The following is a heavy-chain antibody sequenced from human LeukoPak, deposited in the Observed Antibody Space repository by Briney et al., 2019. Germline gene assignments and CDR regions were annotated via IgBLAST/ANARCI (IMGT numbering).Heavy chain of an antibody. CDR1: GFTFSNHG. V-gene: IGHV3-33*08. J-gene: IGHJ4*02. CDR2: IWYDGSNK. Sequence: QVQLVESGGGVVQPGRSLRLSCAASGFTFSNHGVHWVRQAPGKGLEWAAVIWYDGSNKYYADSVKGRFTISRDNSKNTLYLQMNSLRAEDTAVYYCARESDDYVWGSYRYLGGWGQGTLVTVSS. D-gene: IGHD3-16*02. CDR3: ARESDDYVWGSYRYLGG.